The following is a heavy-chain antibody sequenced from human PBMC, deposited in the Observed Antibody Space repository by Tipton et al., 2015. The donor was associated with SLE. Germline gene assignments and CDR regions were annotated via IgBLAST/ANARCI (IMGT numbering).Heavy chain of an antibody. J-gene: IGHJ6*02. CDR1: GGSISSSNW. Sequence: GSLRLSCAVSGGSISSSNWWSWARQPPGKGLEWIGEIYHSGSTNYNPPLKSRVTISVDTSKNQFSLKLSSVTAADTAVYYCARGFGSGAGMDVWGQGTTVTVSS. CDR2: IYHSGST. CDR3: ARGFGSGAGMDV. D-gene: IGHD3-10*01. V-gene: IGHV4-4*02.